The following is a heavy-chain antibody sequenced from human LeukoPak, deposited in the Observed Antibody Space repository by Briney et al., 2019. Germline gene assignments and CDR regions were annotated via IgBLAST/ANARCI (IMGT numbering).Heavy chain of an antibody. J-gene: IGHJ4*02. V-gene: IGHV3-23*01. CDR3: AKVRQRSTVTTRGAQHY. Sequence: RGALRLSCAPSRYTFTSYATSCVRHAPGTGLWWVSAISGSGGSTYYADSLRGRFTISRVNSKNTLYLQMNSLRAEDTAVYYCAKVRQRSTVTTRGAQHYWGQGTLVTVSS. CDR1: RYTFTSYA. D-gene: IGHD4-17*01. CDR2: ISGSGGST.